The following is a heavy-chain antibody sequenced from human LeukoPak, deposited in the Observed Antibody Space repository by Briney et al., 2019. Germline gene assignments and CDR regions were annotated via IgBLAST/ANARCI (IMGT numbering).Heavy chain of an antibody. CDR1: GDSIFSTTYY. Sequence: SETLSLTCTVSGDSIFSTTYYWGWIRQPPGKGLEWIGSIFHSGSTYYNPSLKSRLTISVDTSKNQFSLKLSSVTAADTAVYYCARTTAGGAFDIWGQGTMVTVSS. CDR3: ARTTAGGAFDI. D-gene: IGHD4-17*01. J-gene: IGHJ3*02. V-gene: IGHV4-39*07. CDR2: IFHSGST.